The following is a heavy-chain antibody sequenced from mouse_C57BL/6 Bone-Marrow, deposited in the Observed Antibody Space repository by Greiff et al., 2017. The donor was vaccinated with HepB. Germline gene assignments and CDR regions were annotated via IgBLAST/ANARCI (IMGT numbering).Heavy chain of an antibody. D-gene: IGHD1-1*01. CDR1: GYTFTSYW. J-gene: IGHJ1*03. V-gene: IGHV1-50*01. CDR3: ARTPHYYGSSPWYFDV. Sequence: QVQLQQPGAELVKPGASVKLSCKASGYTFTSYWMQWVKQRPGQGLEWIGEIDPSDSYTNYNQKFKGKATLTVDPSSSTAYMQLSSLTSEDSAVYYCARTPHYYGSSPWYFDVWGTGTTVTVSS. CDR2: IDPSDSYT.